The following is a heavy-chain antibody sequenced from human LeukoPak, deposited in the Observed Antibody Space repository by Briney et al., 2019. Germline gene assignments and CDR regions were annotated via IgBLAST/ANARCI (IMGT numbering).Heavy chain of an antibody. D-gene: IGHD2-2*01. Sequence: ASVKVSCKASGYTFTSYGISWVRQAPGQGLEWMGWISAYNGNTNYAQKLQGRGTMTTDTSTSTAYMELRSLRSDDTAVYYCAATELGYCSSTSCYEGAPRGYYYYGMDVWGQGTTVTVSS. CDR1: GYTFTSYG. CDR2: ISAYNGNT. CDR3: AATELGYCSSTSCYEGAPRGYYYYGMDV. J-gene: IGHJ6*02. V-gene: IGHV1-18*01.